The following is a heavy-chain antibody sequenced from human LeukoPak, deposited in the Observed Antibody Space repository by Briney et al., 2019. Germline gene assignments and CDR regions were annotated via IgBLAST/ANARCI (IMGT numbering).Heavy chain of an antibody. CDR1: GYNFFRYW. CDR3: ARKGGGKFDT. D-gene: IGHD3-16*01. Sequence: GESLKISWNASGYNFFRYWIGWVRDTPGKGLEWMGIINPGESHTRYSPSLQGQVTISASKSISTAYLQLSSLRASDTAMYYCARKGGGKFDTWGQGTLVTVSS. V-gene: IGHV5-51*01. J-gene: IGHJ5*02. CDR2: INPGESHT.